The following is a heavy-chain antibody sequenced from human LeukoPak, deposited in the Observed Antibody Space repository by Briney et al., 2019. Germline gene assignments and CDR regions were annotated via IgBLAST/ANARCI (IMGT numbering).Heavy chain of an antibody. J-gene: IGHJ4*02. CDR2: IYYSKNT. Sequence: SETLSLTCTVSGGSISSSSAYWGWIRQPPGKELEWIGSIYYSKNTYYNPSLKSRVTISADTSKNQFSLTLGSVSATDTAVYYCVSPRGFSYGYFDYWGQGTLVTVSS. CDR3: VSPRGFSYGYFDY. D-gene: IGHD5-18*01. V-gene: IGHV4-39*01. CDR1: GGSISSSSAY.